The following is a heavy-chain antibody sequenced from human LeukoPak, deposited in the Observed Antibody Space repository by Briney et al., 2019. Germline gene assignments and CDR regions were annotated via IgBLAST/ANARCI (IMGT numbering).Heavy chain of an antibody. CDR1: GFTFSSYE. Sequence: PGGPLRLSCAASGFTFSSYEMNWVRQAPGKGLEWVSYISSSGSTIYYADSVKGRFTISRDNAKNSLYLQMNSLRAEDTAVYYCAREGLGATPQSPYYYYGMDVWGQGTTVTVSS. CDR3: AREGLGATPQSPYYYYGMDV. CDR2: ISSSGSTI. J-gene: IGHJ6*02. V-gene: IGHV3-48*03. D-gene: IGHD1-26*01.